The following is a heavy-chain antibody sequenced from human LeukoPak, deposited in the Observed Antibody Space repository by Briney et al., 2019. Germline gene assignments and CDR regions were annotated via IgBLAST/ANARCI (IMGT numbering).Heavy chain of an antibody. CDR1: GFTFSSYA. J-gene: IGHJ4*01. CDR3: AKDLYYYGSGSYYKAWDY. Sequence: GGSLRLSCAASGFTFSSYAMSWVRQAPGKGLEWVSAISGSGGSTYYADSVKGRFTISRDNSKNTLYLQMNSLRAEDTAVYYCAKDLYYYGSGSYYKAWDYWGQGTLVTVSS. V-gene: IGHV3-23*01. D-gene: IGHD3-10*01. CDR2: ISGSGGST.